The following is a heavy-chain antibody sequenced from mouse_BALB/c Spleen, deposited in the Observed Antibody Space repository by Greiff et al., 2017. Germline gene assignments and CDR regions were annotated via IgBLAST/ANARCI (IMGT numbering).Heavy chain of an antibody. CDR1: GFTFNTYA. J-gene: IGHJ4*01. CDR2: IRSKSNNYAT. CDR3: VRHPTYYGNYYAMDY. V-gene: IGHV10-1*02. D-gene: IGHD2-10*01. Sequence: EVQVVESGGGLVQPKGSLKLSCAASGFTFNTYAMNWVRQAPGKGLEWVARIRSKSNNYATYYADSVKDRFTISRDDSQSMLYLQMNNLKTEDTAMYYCVRHPTYYGNYYAMDYWGQRTSVTVSS.